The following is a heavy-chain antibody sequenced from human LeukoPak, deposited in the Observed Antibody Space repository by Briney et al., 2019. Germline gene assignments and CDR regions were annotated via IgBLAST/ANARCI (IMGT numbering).Heavy chain of an antibody. J-gene: IGHJ5*02. Sequence: GDSLRLSCAASGFTFTKYWMTWVRQAPGKGLEWVGNIKQDGSDKNYMDSVKGRFTISRDNAKNSLYLQMNSLRAEDTAVYYCARGRNWFDPWGQGTLVTVSS. CDR2: IKQDGSDK. CDR3: ARGRNWFDP. CDR1: GFTFTKYW. V-gene: IGHV3-7*01.